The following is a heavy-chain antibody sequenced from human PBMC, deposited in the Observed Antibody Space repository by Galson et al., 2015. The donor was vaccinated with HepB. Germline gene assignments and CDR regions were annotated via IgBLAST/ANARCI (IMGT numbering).Heavy chain of an antibody. CDR2: ISSSSSTI. Sequence: SLRLSCAASGFTYSSYSMNWVRQAPGKGLEWVSYISSSSSTIYYADSVKGRFTISRDNAKNSLYLQMNSLRAEDTAVYYCARDTGYCSSTSCYNYMDVWGKGTTVTVSS. J-gene: IGHJ6*03. D-gene: IGHD2-2*02. CDR3: ARDTGYCSSTSCYNYMDV. V-gene: IGHV3-48*01. CDR1: GFTYSSYS.